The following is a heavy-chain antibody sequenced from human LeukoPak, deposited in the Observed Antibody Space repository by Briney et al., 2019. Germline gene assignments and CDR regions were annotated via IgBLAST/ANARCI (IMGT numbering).Heavy chain of an antibody. V-gene: IGHV4-34*01. CDR2: IYDSGRA. J-gene: IGHJ6*03. D-gene: IGHD1-7*01. CDR3: ARRWNYGRNYYIDV. CDR1: GGSFSNYY. Sequence: SETLSLTCAVYGGSFSNYYWSWIRQPPGKGLEWLGEIYDSGRANYNPSLMSRVTVSVDTSKNQFSLGLTSVTATDTAAYYCARRWNYGRNYYIDVWGKGATVSVSS.